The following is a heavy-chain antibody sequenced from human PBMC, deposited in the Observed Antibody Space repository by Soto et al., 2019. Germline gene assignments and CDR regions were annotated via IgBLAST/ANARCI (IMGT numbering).Heavy chain of an antibody. Sequence: GGSLRLSCAASGFTFSSYAMSWVRQAPGKGLEWVSAISGSGGSTYYADSVKGRFTISRDNPKNTLYLQMNSLRAEDTAVYYCAKRAGIYDFWSGYSLSYFDYWGQGTLVTVSS. D-gene: IGHD3-3*01. CDR2: ISGSGGST. CDR1: GFTFSSYA. V-gene: IGHV3-23*01. CDR3: AKRAGIYDFWSGYSLSYFDY. J-gene: IGHJ4*01.